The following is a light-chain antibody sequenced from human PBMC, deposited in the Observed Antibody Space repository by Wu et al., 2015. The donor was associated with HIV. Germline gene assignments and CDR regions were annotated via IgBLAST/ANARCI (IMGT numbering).Light chain of an antibody. CDR1: QTISNW. J-gene: IGKJ1*01. Sequence: DIQMTQSPSTLSASVGDRVTITCRASQTISNWLAWYQQKPGKAPKVLIFKASSLGSGVPSRFSGSGSGTEFTLTISSLQPDDFATYYCQQYNSYPWTFGQGTKVEIK. V-gene: IGKV1-5*03. CDR2: KAS. CDR3: QQYNSYPWT.